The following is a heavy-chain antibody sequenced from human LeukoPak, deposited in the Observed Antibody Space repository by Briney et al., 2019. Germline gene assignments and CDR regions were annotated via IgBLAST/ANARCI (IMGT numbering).Heavy chain of an antibody. J-gene: IGHJ4*02. CDR3: AKDARRTSGWYFFDY. CDR2: ISDSGRIT. Sequence: GGSLRLSCAASGFAFSSQAMGWGRQAPGKGLEWGSVISDSGRITYYADSVKGRVTISRDNSKNTPFLQMNSLRAEDTAVYYCAKDARRTSGWYFFDYWGQGTLVTVSS. CDR1: GFAFSSQA. V-gene: IGHV3-23*01. D-gene: IGHD6-19*01.